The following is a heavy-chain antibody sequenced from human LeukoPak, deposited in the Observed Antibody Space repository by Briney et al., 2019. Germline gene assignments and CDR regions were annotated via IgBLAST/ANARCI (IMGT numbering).Heavy chain of an antibody. CDR1: GFTFSSYV. D-gene: IGHD2-2*01. J-gene: IGHJ4*02. Sequence: GGSLRLSCAASGFTFSSYVMHWVRQAPGKGLEWVAIISYDGSNEYYADSVKGRFTISRDNSKNTLYLQMNSLRAADTAVYYCARDKGPSYLSSFDYWGQGTLVTVSS. V-gene: IGHV3-30*04. CDR3: ARDKGPSYLSSFDY. CDR2: ISYDGSNE.